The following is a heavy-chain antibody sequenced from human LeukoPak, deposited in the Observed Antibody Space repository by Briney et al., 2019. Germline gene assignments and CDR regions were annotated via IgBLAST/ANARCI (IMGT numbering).Heavy chain of an antibody. Sequence: PGGSLRLSCAASVFTFSSNAMSWVRQAPGKGLEWVSTIRWNYGSTYYADSVKGRFTISRDNFKNTVFLRMNSLRAEDTAVYYCAKVVLLLTASDAFDFWGQGTKVTVSS. D-gene: IGHD2-21*02. J-gene: IGHJ3*01. CDR2: IRWNYGST. V-gene: IGHV3-23*01. CDR3: AKVVLLLTASDAFDF. CDR1: VFTFSSNA.